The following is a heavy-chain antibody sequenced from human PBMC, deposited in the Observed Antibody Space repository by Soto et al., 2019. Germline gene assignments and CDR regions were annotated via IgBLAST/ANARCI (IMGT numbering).Heavy chain of an antibody. V-gene: IGHV1-18*04. Sequence: QLQLVQSAAEVKKPGASVRVSCKAYGYPFIKYGISWIRQAPEQGLEWMGWIKVDSGYTNDAQNFQGRVTMTADTSSDTAFMDLRSLRLDDTAVYFCATSYDTGFDPWGQGTLVSVSS. CDR2: IKVDSGYT. J-gene: IGHJ5*02. CDR3: ATSYDTGFDP. D-gene: IGHD3-9*01. CDR1: GYPFIKYG.